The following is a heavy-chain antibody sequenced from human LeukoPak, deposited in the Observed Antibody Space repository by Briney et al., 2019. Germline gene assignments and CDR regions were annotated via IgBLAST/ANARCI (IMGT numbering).Heavy chain of an antibody. CDR2: MFYSGNT. CDR1: GGSIRTNLSY. J-gene: IGHJ5*02. Sequence: SETLSLTCTVSGGSIRTNLSYCGWIRQPPGKGLEWIGSMFYSGNTFYNPPLKSRVTISADASKNQFSLHLSSVTAADTAVYYCARHALVTAISTYNWFDPWGQGILVTVSS. CDR3: ARHALVTAISTYNWFDP. D-gene: IGHD2-21*02. V-gene: IGHV4-39*01.